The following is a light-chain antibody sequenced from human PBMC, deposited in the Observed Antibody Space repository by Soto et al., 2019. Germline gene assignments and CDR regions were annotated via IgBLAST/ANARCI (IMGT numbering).Light chain of an antibody. Sequence: QSVLTPPPSVSGAPGQRVTISCTGSSSNIGAGYDVHWYQQLPGTAPKLLIYGNSNRPSGVPDRFSGSKSGTSASLAITGLQAEDEADYYCQSYDSGLSGSVFGGGTKLTVL. V-gene: IGLV1-40*01. CDR3: QSYDSGLSGSV. CDR1: SSNIGAGYD. J-gene: IGLJ2*01. CDR2: GNS.